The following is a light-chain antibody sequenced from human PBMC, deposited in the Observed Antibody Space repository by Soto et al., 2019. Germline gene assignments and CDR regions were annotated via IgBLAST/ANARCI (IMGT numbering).Light chain of an antibody. J-gene: IGLJ3*02. CDR2: RNN. V-gene: IGLV1-47*01. CDR3: AAWEDSLSGWV. CDR1: SSNIGSNY. Sequence: QPVLTQPPSASVTPGQRVTISCSGSSSNIGSNYVYWYQQLPGTAPKLLIYRNNQRPSGVPDRFSGSKSGTSASLAISGLRSEDEADYYCAAWEDSLSGWVFGGGTKLTVL.